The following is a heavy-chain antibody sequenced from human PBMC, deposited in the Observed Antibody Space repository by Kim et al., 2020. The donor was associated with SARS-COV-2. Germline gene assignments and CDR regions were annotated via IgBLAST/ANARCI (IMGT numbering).Heavy chain of an antibody. J-gene: IGHJ6*02. CDR2: TYYSGST. D-gene: IGHD6-13*01. V-gene: IGHV4-59*01. CDR1: GGSISSYY. CDR3: ARDMRGSAAAEYYYYGMDV. Sequence: SETLSLTCTVSGGSISSYYWSWIRQPPGKGLEWIGYTYYSGSTNYNPSLKSRVTISVDTSKNQFSLKLSSVTAADTAVYYCARDMRGSAAAEYYYYGMDVWGQATTVTVSS.